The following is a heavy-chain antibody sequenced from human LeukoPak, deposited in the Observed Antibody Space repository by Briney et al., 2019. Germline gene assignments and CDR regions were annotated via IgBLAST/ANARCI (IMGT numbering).Heavy chain of an antibody. Sequence: SETLSLTCAVYGGSFSGYYWSWIRQPPGKRLEWIGEINHSGSTNYNPSLKSRVTISVDTSKNQFSLKLSSVTAADTAVYYCARGLGYYYDTHFDYWGQGTLVTVSS. CDR1: GGSFSGYY. D-gene: IGHD3-22*01. CDR3: ARGLGYYYDTHFDY. CDR2: INHSGST. J-gene: IGHJ4*02. V-gene: IGHV4-34*01.